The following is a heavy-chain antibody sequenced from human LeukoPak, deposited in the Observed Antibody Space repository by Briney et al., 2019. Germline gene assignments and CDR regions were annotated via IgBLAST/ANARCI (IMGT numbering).Heavy chain of an antibody. CDR1: GYTFTSYA. CDR3: ARAYSGYDPHDY. J-gene: IGHJ4*02. Sequence: ASVKVSCKAPGYTFTSYAMHWVRQAPGQRLEWMGWINAGNGNTKYSQKFQGRVTITRDTSASTAYMELSSLRSEDTAVYYCARAYSGYDPHDYWGQGTLVTVSS. V-gene: IGHV1-3*01. CDR2: INAGNGNT. D-gene: IGHD5-12*01.